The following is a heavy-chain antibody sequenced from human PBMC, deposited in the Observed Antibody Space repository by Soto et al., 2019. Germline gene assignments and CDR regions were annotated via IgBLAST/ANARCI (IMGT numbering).Heavy chain of an antibody. D-gene: IGHD4-4*01. CDR3: ASFNRWTTVHSGDYYYYMDV. J-gene: IGHJ6*03. CDR2: IYYSGST. CDR1: GCSISSSSYY. V-gene: IGHV4-39*01. Sequence: PSETLSLTCTVSGCSISSSSYYWGWIRQPPGKGLEWIGSIYYSGSTYYNPSLKSRVTISVDTSKNQFSLKLSSVTAADTAVYYCASFNRWTTVHSGDYYYYMDVWGKGATVTVSS.